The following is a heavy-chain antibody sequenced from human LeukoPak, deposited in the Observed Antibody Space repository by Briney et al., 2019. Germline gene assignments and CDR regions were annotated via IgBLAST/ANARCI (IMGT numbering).Heavy chain of an antibody. V-gene: IGHV3-23*01. Sequence: PGGSLRLSCAASGFTFSSYAMSWVRQAPGKGLEWVSVLSGSGGSTYYADSVKGRFTISRDNSKNTLYLQMNSLRAEDTAVYYCAKYWGAYGDYRGRYMDVWGKGTTVTVSS. CDR3: AKYWGAYGDYRGRYMDV. CDR2: LSGSGGST. J-gene: IGHJ6*03. CDR1: GFTFSSYA. D-gene: IGHD4-17*01.